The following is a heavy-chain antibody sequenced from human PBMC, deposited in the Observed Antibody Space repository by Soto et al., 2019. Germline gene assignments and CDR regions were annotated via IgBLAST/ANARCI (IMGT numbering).Heavy chain of an antibody. J-gene: IGHJ5*02. CDR2: INHSGST. CDR3: ARGHHFWSGYSLLFWFDP. CDR1: GGSFSGYY. Sequence: SETLSLTCAVYGGSFSGYYWSWIRQPPGKGLEWIGEINHSGSTNYNPSLKSRVTISVDTSKNQFSLKLSSVTAADTAVYYCARGHHFWSGYSLLFWFDPWGQGTLVTVSS. D-gene: IGHD3-3*02. V-gene: IGHV4-34*01.